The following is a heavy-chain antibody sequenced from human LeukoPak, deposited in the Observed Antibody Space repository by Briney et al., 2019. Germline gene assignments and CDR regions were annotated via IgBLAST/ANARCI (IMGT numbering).Heavy chain of an antibody. D-gene: IGHD3-3*01. CDR2: INPNSGGT. Sequence: ASVKVSCKASGYTFTGYYMHWVRQAPGQGLECMGRINPNSGGTNYAQKFQGRVTMTGDTSISTAYMELSRLRSDDTAVYYCARVTGVVIISDYWGQGTLVTVSS. J-gene: IGHJ4*02. V-gene: IGHV1-2*06. CDR1: GYTFTGYY. CDR3: ARVTGVVIISDY.